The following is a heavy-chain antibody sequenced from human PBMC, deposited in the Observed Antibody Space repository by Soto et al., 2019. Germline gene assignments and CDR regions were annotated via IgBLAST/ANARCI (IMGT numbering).Heavy chain of an antibody. CDR2: ISAYNGNT. J-gene: IGHJ4*02. CDR3: ARAITYDSSGYPEGVDY. CDR1: GYTFTSYG. D-gene: IGHD3-22*01. V-gene: IGHV1-18*01. Sequence: QVQLVQSGAEVKKPGASVKVSCKASGYTFTSYGISWVRQAPGQGLDWMGWISAYNGNTNYAQKLQGRVTMTTDTSTSTAYKELRSLRSDDTAVYYCARAITYDSSGYPEGVDYWGQGTLVTVSS.